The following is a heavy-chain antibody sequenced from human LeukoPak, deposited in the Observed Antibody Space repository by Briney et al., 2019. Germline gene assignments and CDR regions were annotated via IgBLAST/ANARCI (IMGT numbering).Heavy chain of an antibody. V-gene: IGHV1-2*02. J-gene: IGHJ5*02. D-gene: IGHD3-10*01. CDR3: ARDRITMVRGVLWFDP. CDR1: GYTFTGYY. Sequence: ASVKVSCKASGYTFTGYYMHWVRQAPGQGLEWMGWINPNSGDTNYAQKFQGRVTMTRDTSISTAYMELSRLRSDDTAVYYCARDRITMVRGVLWFDPWGQGTLVTVSS. CDR2: INPNSGDT.